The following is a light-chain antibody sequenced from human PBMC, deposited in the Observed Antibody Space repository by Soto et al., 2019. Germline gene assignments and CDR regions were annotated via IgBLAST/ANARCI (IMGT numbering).Light chain of an antibody. V-gene: IGLV1-36*01. CDR1: SSNIGNNA. J-gene: IGLJ2*01. CDR2: YDD. CDR3: AAWDDSLNGPV. Sequence: QSVLTQPPSVSEAPRQRVTISCSGSSSNIGNNAVNWYQQLPGKAPKLLIYYDDLLPSGVSDRFSGSKSGTSASLAISGRQSEDEADYYCAAWDDSLNGPVFGGWTKLTVL.